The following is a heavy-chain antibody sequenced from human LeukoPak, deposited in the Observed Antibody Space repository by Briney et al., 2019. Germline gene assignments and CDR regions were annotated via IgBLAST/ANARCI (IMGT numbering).Heavy chain of an antibody. Sequence: GESLKISCKGSGSSFSSYWIGWVRQMPGKGLEWMGIMYPGDSDTRYSPSFQGQVTISVDKSISTAYLQWSSLKASDTAMYYCATSFLGIVGATVVGGDAFDIWGQGTMVTVSS. CDR1: GSSFSSYW. CDR3: ATSFLGIVGATVVGGDAFDI. CDR2: MYPGDSDT. J-gene: IGHJ3*02. D-gene: IGHD1-26*01. V-gene: IGHV5-51*01.